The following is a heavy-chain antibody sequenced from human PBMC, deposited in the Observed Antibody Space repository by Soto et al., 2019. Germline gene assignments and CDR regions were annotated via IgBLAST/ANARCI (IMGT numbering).Heavy chain of an antibody. J-gene: IGHJ2*01. V-gene: IGHV4-59*08. CDR1: GDYISSHY. D-gene: IGHD6-13*01. Sequence: QVQLQESGPGLVKPSETLSLTCTVSGDYISSHYWSWIRQPRGKGLEWIGYVYHSGKADSNPSLESRVTIPMDTSKNQISLRLTSATAADTAFYYFARPKGIAPAIWYFDLWGRGTLVTVSS. CDR3: ARPKGIAPAIWYFDL. CDR2: VYHSGKA.